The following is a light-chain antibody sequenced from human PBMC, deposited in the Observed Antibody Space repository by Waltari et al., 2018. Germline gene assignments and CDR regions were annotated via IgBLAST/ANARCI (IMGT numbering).Light chain of an antibody. CDR1: SPNIGRNT. CDR3: AVWHDSLNGWV. J-gene: IGLJ3*02. V-gene: IGLV1-44*01. Sequence: QSVLTQPPSASGTPGQTVTTPCSGSSPNIGRNTVNWYQQPPGTAPKLLIYTNNPRPSGVPDRFSGSKSGTSASLAISGLQSEDEAAYYCAVWHDSLNGWVFGGGTKLTVL. CDR2: TNN.